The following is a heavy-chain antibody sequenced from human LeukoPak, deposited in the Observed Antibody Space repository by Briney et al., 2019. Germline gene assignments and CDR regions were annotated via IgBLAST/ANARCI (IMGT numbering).Heavy chain of an antibody. CDR1: GGTFSSYA. CDR2: IIPIFGTA. J-gene: IGHJ6*02. CDR3: ARVKVVVTAPYYYYGMDV. Sequence: VKASCKASGGTFSSYAISWVRQAPGQGLEWMGGIIPIFGTANYAQKFQGRVTITADESTSTAYMELSRLRSEDTAVYYCARVKVVVTAPYYYYGMDVWGQGTTVTVSS. D-gene: IGHD2-21*02. V-gene: IGHV1-69*13.